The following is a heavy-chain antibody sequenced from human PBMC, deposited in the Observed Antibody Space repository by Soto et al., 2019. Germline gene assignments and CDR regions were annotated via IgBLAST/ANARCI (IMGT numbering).Heavy chain of an antibody. D-gene: IGHD6-13*01. CDR1: GDSVSSNSAA. J-gene: IGHJ6*01. CDR2: TYYRSKWYN. V-gene: IGHV6-1*01. Sequence: PSQTLSLTCAISGDSVSSNSAAWNWIRQSPSRGLEWLGRTYYRSKWYNDYAVSVKSRITINPDTSKNQFSLQLNSVTPEDTAVYYCARVKGAAAGTGYYYSGMDVWGQGTTITVST. CDR3: ARVKGAAAGTGYYYSGMDV.